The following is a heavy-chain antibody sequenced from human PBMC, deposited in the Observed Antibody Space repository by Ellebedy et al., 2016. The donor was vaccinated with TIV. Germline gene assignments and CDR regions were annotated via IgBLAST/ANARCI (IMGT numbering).Heavy chain of an antibody. Sequence: GESLKISCAASGFTFSNNSMNWVRQAPGKGLEWVSYISSTGTTIYYADSVKGRFTISRDNAKISLYLKMNSLKAEDTDVYYCASGAYDIWGQGTMVTVSS. J-gene: IGHJ3*02. V-gene: IGHV3-48*04. CDR2: ISSTGTTI. CDR1: GFTFSNNS. CDR3: ASGAYDI.